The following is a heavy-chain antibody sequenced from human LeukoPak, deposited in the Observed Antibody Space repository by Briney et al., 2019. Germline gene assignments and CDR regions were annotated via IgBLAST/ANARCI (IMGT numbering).Heavy chain of an antibody. V-gene: IGHV3-48*04. CDR3: ARESPQNYYDSSGYRSPGSADAFDI. Sequence: GGSLRLSCAASGFTFSSYSMNWVRQAPGKGLEWVSYISSSSSTIYYADSVKGRFTISRDNAKNSLYLQMNSLRAEDAAVYYCARESPQNYYDSSGYRSPGSADAFDIWGQGTMVTVSS. CDR2: ISSSSSTI. J-gene: IGHJ3*02. D-gene: IGHD3-22*01. CDR1: GFTFSSYS.